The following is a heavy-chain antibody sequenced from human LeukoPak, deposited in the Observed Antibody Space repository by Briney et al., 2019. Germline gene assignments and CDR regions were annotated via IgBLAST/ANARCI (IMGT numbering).Heavy chain of an antibody. D-gene: IGHD5-12*01. J-gene: IGHJ4*02. CDR1: GYTFTDYY. CDR3: ARGRGYGSSTLDY. V-gene: IGHV1-2*02. CDR2: INPYSGGT. Sequence: GASVKVSCKASGYTFTDYYMHWVRQAPGQGLEWMGWINPYSGGTNYAQKFQGRVSMTSDTSISTAYMELSSLRSDDTAVYDSARGRGYGSSTLDYWGQGTLVTVSS.